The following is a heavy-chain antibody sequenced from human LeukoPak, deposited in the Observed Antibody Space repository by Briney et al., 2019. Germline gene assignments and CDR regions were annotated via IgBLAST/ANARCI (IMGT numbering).Heavy chain of an antibody. Sequence: PGGSLRLSCAASGFTFSYAWMSWVRQAPGKGLEWIGRIKSKTEGATTEYAAPVKGRSTFSRDDSQSTLYLQMNSLKTEDTAVYYCITGKRIHCTSDSCYMNLDYWGQGTLVTVSS. D-gene: IGHD2-2*02. V-gene: IGHV3-15*01. CDR1: GFTFSYAW. CDR3: ITGKRIHCTSDSCYMNLDY. J-gene: IGHJ4*02. CDR2: IKSKTEGATT.